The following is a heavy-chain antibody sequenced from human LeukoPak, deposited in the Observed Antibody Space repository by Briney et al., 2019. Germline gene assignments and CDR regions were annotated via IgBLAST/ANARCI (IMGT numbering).Heavy chain of an antibody. CDR2: IYTSVST. V-gene: IGHV4-4*07. CDR1: GGSISSYY. Sequence: SETLSLTCTVSGGSISSYYWSWIGQPAGKGLEWIGRIYTSVSTNYNPSLKSRVTISVDTSKNQISLKLSSVTAAGTALYYCAGDYALWGRGTLVTVAS. CDR3: AGDYAL. D-gene: IGHD3-16*01. J-gene: IGHJ2*01.